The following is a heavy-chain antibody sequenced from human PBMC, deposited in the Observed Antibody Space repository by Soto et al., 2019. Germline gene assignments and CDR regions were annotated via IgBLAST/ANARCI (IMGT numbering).Heavy chain of an antibody. J-gene: IGHJ4*02. Sequence: PSETLSLTCAVSGVSISSGNWWSWVRQPPGTGLEWIAEVYNDGSANYHTSLESRATISVDRSKNQFSLRLSSVTAADTGKYYCARLVYDSRLNYLYFDHWGQGTLVTVSS. V-gene: IGHV4-4*02. CDR2: VYNDGSA. CDR3: ARLVYDSRLNYLYFDH. CDR1: GVSISSGNW. D-gene: IGHD3-22*01.